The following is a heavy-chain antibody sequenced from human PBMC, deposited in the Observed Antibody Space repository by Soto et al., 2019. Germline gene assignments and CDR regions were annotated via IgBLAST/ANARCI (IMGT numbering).Heavy chain of an antibody. CDR1: GYTFTGYY. CDR2: INPNSGGT. CDR3: ARDPTTVTLGYYYGMDV. Sequence: QVQLVQSGAEVKKPGASVKVSCKASGYTFTGYYMHWVRQAPGQGLEWMGWINPNSGGTNYAQKFQGRVTMTRETSISTAYMELTRLRSDDTAVYYCARDPTTVTLGYYYGMDVWGQGTTVTVSS. D-gene: IGHD4-17*01. V-gene: IGHV1-2*02. J-gene: IGHJ6*02.